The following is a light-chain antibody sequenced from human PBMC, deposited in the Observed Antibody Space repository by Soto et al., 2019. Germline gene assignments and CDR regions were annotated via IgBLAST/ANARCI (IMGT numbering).Light chain of an antibody. CDR2: EVT. CDR3: CSYTTTTTPFV. CDR1: SSDIGGYNY. J-gene: IGLJ1*01. V-gene: IGLV2-14*01. Sequence: QSALTQPASVSGSPGQSITISCTGTSSDIGGYNYVSWYQQHPGKAPKLMISEVTNRPSGVSNRFSGSKSGNTASLTISGLQTEGEADYYCCSYTTTTTPFVFGTGTKVTVL.